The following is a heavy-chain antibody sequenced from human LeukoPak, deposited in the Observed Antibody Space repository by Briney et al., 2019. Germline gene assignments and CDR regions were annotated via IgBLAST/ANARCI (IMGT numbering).Heavy chain of an antibody. CDR2: IWYDGSNK. J-gene: IGHJ5*02. CDR1: GFTFSSYG. V-gene: IGHV3-33*01. Sequence: GGSLRLSCAASGFTFSSYGVHWARQAPGKGLECVAVIWYDGSNKYYADSVKGRFTISRDNSKNTLYLQMNSLRAEDTAVYYCAREGLATPNWFAPWGQGTLVTVSS. CDR3: AREGLATPNWFAP. D-gene: IGHD2-15*01.